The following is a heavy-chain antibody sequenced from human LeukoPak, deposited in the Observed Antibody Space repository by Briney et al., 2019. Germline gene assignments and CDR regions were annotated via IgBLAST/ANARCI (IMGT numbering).Heavy chain of an antibody. CDR3: AKEVGYWGYAFDI. V-gene: IGHV3-23*01. D-gene: IGHD2-15*01. CDR1: GFAFNSYA. Sequence: GGSLRLSCAASGFAFNSYAMSWVRQAPGKGLEWVSGISGSGGTTNYADSVKGRFTISRDNSKNTLYLQVNSLRAEDTAVYYCAKEVGYWGYAFDIWGQGTIVTVSS. CDR2: ISGSGGTT. J-gene: IGHJ3*02.